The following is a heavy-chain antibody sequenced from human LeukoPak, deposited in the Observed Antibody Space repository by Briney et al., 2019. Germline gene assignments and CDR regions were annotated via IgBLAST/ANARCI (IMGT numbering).Heavy chain of an antibody. V-gene: IGHV4-39*01. Sequence: PGETLTLTCTASGGSISSSSYYWGWLRPPPGKGLEGIVSIYDSNNNYYDPSLKGRFTISVDTSKNLFSLKMSMRTAADTAVYYCARILRNWFDPWGQGTVVTVSS. CDR3: ARILRNWFDP. J-gene: IGHJ5*02. CDR2: IYDSNNN. CDR1: GGSISSSSYY.